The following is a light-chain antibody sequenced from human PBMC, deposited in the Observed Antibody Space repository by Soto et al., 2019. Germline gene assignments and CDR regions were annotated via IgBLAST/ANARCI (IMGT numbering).Light chain of an antibody. CDR1: QGISSW. J-gene: IGKJ2*01. V-gene: IGKV1-12*01. Sequence: DIQMTQSPSSVSASVGDRVTITCRASQGISSWVAWYQQKPGKAPKLLIYAASSLQSGVPSRLSGNGSGTDFNLTISSLQPEDFAIYHCKQANSFPYTFGQGAKMEIK. CDR3: KQANSFPYT. CDR2: AAS.